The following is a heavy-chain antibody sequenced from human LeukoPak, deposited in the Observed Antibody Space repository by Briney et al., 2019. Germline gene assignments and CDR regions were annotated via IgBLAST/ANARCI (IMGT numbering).Heavy chain of an antibody. Sequence: ASVKVSCRFSGYTLTELSMHWVRQAPGKGLEWMGGFDPEDGETIYAQKFQGRVTMTGDTSTGTAYMELSGLRSEDTAVYFCATDSGYGTRWYASWGQGTLVTVSS. CDR2: FDPEDGET. J-gene: IGHJ5*01. CDR1: GYTLTELS. D-gene: IGHD3-22*01. CDR3: ATDSGYGTRWYAS. V-gene: IGHV1-24*01.